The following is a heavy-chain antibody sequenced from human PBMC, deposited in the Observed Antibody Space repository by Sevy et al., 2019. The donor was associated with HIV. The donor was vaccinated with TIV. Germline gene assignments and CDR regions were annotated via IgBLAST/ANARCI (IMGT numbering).Heavy chain of an antibody. CDR2: ISSTSSYI. CDR1: GFTFNLYS. Sequence: GGSLRLSCAASGFTFNLYSMNYVRQVPGRGLEWVSSISSTSSYIFYGASVKGRFTISRDNTKNSLYLQMNSLRAGDTAVYYCARGAGDPVGALDIWGQGTMVTVSS. CDR3: ARGAGDPVGALDI. V-gene: IGHV3-21*01. D-gene: IGHD4-17*01. J-gene: IGHJ3*02.